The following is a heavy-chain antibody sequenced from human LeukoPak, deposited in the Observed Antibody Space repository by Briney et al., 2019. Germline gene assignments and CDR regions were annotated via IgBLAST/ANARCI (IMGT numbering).Heavy chain of an antibody. V-gene: IGHV1-2*02. CDR3: ARDIVMVTYWFDP. J-gene: IGHJ5*02. D-gene: IGHD5-18*01. CDR1: GYTLTGYY. Sequence: GASVKVSCKASGYTLTGYYMHWVRQAPAQGLEWMGWINPNRGGTNYAQKFQGRVTMTRDTSISTAYMELSRLRSDDTAVYYCARDIVMVTYWFDPWGQGTLVTVSS. CDR2: INPNRGGT.